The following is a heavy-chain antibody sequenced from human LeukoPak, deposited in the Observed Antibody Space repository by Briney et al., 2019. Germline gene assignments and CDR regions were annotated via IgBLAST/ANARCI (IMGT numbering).Heavy chain of an antibody. Sequence: GASVKVSCKVSGYTLTELSMHWVRQAPGKGLEWMGGFDPEDGETIYAQKFQGRVTMTEDTSTSTAYMELSSLRSDDTAVYYCARDDNYGIFVNVDYWGQGTLVTVSS. V-gene: IGHV1-24*01. CDR3: ARDDNYGIFVNVDY. CDR1: GYTLTELS. D-gene: IGHD4-11*01. CDR2: FDPEDGET. J-gene: IGHJ4*02.